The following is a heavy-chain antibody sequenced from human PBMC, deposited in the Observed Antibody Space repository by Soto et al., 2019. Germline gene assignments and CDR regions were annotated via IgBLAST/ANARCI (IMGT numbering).Heavy chain of an antibody. CDR1: GTSISGYY. J-gene: IGHJ6*02. D-gene: IGHD6-19*01. Sequence: SETLSLTCTVSGTSISGYYWSWVRQPPGKGLDWIGYISHTGTTDYRASLKGRVNLSLDTSANSFSLKLGSVTPADTALYYCARGRKVEQWVSSGRGGGMDVWGQGTTVTVSS. CDR3: ARGRKVEQWVSSGRGGGMDV. V-gene: IGHV4-59*01. CDR2: ISHTGTT.